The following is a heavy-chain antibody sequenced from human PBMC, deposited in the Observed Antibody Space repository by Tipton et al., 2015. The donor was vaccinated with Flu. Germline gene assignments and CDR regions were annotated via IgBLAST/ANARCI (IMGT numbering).Heavy chain of an antibody. CDR2: IYHSGNT. V-gene: IGHV4-59*01. CDR3: ARGGRGHDY. D-gene: IGHD1-26*01. J-gene: IGHJ4*02. Sequence: TLSLTCTVSDGSLSRNYWSWIRQSPGKGLEWIGYIYHSGNTDYNPSLKSRLTIAVDTSKNQFSLRLTSITATDTAVYFCARGGRGHDYWGQGTLVTVSS. CDR1: DGSLSRNY.